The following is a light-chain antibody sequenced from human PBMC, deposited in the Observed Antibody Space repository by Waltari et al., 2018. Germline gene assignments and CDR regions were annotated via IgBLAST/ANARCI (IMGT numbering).Light chain of an antibody. CDR1: QTINNW. CDR2: GSS. Sequence: DIQMTQSPSTLSASVGDRVTLTCRASQTINNWLAWYQQKPGKAPKVLIYGSSNLESGVPSRFIGSGSGTKFTLTITSLQPDDFARYYCQQYSSYSAVSFGGGTRVEIK. J-gene: IGKJ4*01. V-gene: IGKV1-5*01. CDR3: QQYSSYSAVS.